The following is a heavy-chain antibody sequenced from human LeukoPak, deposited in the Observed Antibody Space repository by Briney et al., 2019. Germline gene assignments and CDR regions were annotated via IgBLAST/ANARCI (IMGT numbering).Heavy chain of an antibody. J-gene: IGHJ3*02. D-gene: IGHD1-1*01. Sequence: GGSLRLSCAASGFTFSDYYMSWIRQAPGKGLEWVSYISSSGSTIYYADSVKGRFTISRDNAKNSLYLQMNSLRAEDTAVYYCTRAILNWNDPLPHAFDIWGQGTMVTVSS. CDR2: ISSSGSTI. CDR1: GFTFSDYY. CDR3: TRAILNWNDPLPHAFDI. V-gene: IGHV3-11*01.